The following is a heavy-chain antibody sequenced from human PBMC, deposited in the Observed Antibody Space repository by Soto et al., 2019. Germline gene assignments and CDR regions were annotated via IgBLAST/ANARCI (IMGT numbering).Heavy chain of an antibody. CDR3: ARARLRAVYAFDI. CDR2: IYYSGST. D-gene: IGHD5-12*01. CDR1: GGSVSSGAYY. Sequence: SETLSLTCTVSGGSVSSGAYYWTWIRQRPGKGLEWIGYIYYSGSTYYGPSLKSRLSISLDTSKNQFSLRLSSVTAADTAMYYCARARLRAVYAFDIWGQGTMVTVSS. V-gene: IGHV4-31*03. J-gene: IGHJ3*02.